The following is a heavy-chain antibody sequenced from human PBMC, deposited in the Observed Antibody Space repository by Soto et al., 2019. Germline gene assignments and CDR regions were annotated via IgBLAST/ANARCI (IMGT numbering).Heavy chain of an antibody. D-gene: IGHD3-3*01. V-gene: IGHV3-21*01. CDR1: GFTFSSYS. Sequence: XVSLRLSFAASGFTFSSYSMNWVRQAPGKGLEWVSSIRSSSSYIYYADSVKGRFTISRDNAKNSLYLQMNSLRAEDTAVYYCAREDYDFWSGYYLWADNGGVRMNGMDVWGQGTTVTVSS. CDR2: IRSSSSYI. CDR3: AREDYDFWSGYYLWADNGGVRMNGMDV. J-gene: IGHJ6*02.